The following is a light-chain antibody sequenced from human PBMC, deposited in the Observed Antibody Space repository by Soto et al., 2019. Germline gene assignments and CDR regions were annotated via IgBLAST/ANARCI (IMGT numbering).Light chain of an antibody. Sequence: EIVMTQSPGTLSLSPVERATLSCMASQSVSSRLAWYQQKPGQAPRLLISGASSRATGIPDRFSGSGSGTDFTLTISRLEPEDFAVYYCQQYGSTPWTFGQGTKVDIK. CDR3: QQYGSTPWT. CDR2: GAS. V-gene: IGKV3-20*01. J-gene: IGKJ1*01. CDR1: QSVSSR.